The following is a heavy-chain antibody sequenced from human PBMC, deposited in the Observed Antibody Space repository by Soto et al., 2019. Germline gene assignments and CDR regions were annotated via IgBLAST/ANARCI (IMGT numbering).Heavy chain of an antibody. Sequence: GGSLRLSCAASGFTFSSYSMNWVRQAPGKGLEWVSYISSSSSTIYYADSVKGRFTISRDNAKNSLYLQMNSLGAEDTAVYYCARDNDDLYHYYMDVWGRGTTVTVSS. D-gene: IGHD1-1*01. J-gene: IGHJ6*03. CDR3: ARDNDDLYHYYMDV. CDR1: GFTFSSYS. V-gene: IGHV3-48*01. CDR2: ISSSSSTI.